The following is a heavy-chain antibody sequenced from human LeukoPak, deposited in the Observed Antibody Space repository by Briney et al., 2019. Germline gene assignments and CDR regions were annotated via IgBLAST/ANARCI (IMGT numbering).Heavy chain of an antibody. J-gene: IGHJ5*02. D-gene: IGHD2-2*01. Sequence: ASVKVSCKASGYTFTGYYMHWVRQAPGQGLEWMGWINPNSGGTNYAQKFQGGVTMTRHTCISTAYMELSRLRSDDTAVYSCARDLVGYCSSTSCSPRPQNWFDPWGQGTLVTVSS. CDR1: GYTFTGYY. CDR2: INPNSGGT. V-gene: IGHV1-2*02. CDR3: ARDLVGYCSSTSCSPRPQNWFDP.